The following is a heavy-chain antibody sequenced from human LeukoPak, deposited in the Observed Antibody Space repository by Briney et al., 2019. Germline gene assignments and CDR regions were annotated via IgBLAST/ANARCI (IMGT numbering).Heavy chain of an antibody. CDR2: IYSGGNT. D-gene: IGHD1-26*01. CDR3: ARGGRAGWSGSYGDSFDI. CDR1: GFTFSSYE. J-gene: IGHJ3*02. Sequence: QPGGSLRLSCAASGFTFSSYEMSWVRPAPGKGLEWVSVIYSGGNTYYADSVKGRFTISRDNSKNTLLLQMDSLRADDTAVYYCARGGRAGWSGSYGDSFDIWGQGTMVTVSS. V-gene: IGHV3-53*01.